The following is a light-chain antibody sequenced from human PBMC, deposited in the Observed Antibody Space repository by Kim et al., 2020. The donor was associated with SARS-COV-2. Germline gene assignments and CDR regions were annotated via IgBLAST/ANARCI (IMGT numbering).Light chain of an antibody. Sequence: SASHGDRVTITCRTSQSIDNYFNLYQQQPGKAPKLLIYGATNLQSRVPSRFSGSGSVTEFSLSLSGMQPVDSATYYCQQSYSTPWAFGQGTKLEI. CDR3: QQSYSTPWA. CDR2: GAT. J-gene: IGKJ2*01. CDR1: QSIDNY. V-gene: IGKV1-39*01.